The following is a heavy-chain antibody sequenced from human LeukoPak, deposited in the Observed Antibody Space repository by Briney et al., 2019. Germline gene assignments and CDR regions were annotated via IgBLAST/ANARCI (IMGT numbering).Heavy chain of an antibody. Sequence: ASVKVSCKASGYTFTSYGISWVRQAPGQGLEWMGWISAYNGNTNYAQKLQGRVTMTTDTSASIAYMELNSLRSEDMAVYYCARGRNDYSNYVLMYYYYYMDVWGKGTTVTVSS. CDR3: ARGRNDYSNYVLMYYYYYMDV. V-gene: IGHV1-18*03. J-gene: IGHJ6*03. CDR1: GYTFTSYG. CDR2: ISAYNGNT. D-gene: IGHD4-11*01.